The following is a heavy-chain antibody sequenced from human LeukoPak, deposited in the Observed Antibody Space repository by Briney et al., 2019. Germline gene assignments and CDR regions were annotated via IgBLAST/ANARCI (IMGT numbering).Heavy chain of an antibody. V-gene: IGHV3-23*01. CDR2: ISGSAGST. CDR3: ARRDTAMDFDY. Sequence: GGSLRLSCAASGFTFSSYAMSWVRQAPGKGLEWVSGISGSAGSTFYADSVKGRFTISRDNSRNTLFLQMDCLRADDTAVYYCARRDTAMDFDYWGQGTLVTVSS. CDR1: GFTFSSYA. J-gene: IGHJ4*02. D-gene: IGHD5-18*01.